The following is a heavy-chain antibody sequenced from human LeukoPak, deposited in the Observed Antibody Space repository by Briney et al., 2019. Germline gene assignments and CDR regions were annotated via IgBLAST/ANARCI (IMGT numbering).Heavy chain of an antibody. V-gene: IGHV4-30-4*08. CDR1: GGSVSSGYHY. CDR3: ARVTPGYTGGGADYYYMDV. D-gene: IGHD6-25*01. J-gene: IGHJ6*03. Sequence: SQTLSLTCTVSGGSVSSGYHYWSWIRQPPGKNLEWIGYISYSGSTSYNPSLESRVSISVDTSKNQFSLKLNSVTAADTAFYYCARVTPGYTGGGADYYYMDVWGKGTTVTVSS. CDR2: ISYSGST.